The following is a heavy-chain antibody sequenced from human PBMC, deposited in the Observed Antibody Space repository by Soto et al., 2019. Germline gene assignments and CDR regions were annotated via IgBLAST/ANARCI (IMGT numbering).Heavy chain of an antibody. CDR3: ARDCYRVNIIGSANAFDI. V-gene: IGHV1-18*01. CDR1: GYTFTSYG. J-gene: IGHJ3*02. CDR2: ISAYNGNT. Sequence: QVQLVQSGAEVKKPGASVKVSCKASGYTFTSYGISWVRQAPGQGLEWMGWISAYNGNTNYAQKLQCRVTITTDTSTSTAYMELKSLRSNDTAVYYCARDCYRVNIIGSANAFDIWGQGTMVTVSS. D-gene: IGHD2-15*01.